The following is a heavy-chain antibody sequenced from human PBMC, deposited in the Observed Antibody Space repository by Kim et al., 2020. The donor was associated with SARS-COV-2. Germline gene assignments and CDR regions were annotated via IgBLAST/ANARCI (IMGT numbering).Heavy chain of an antibody. D-gene: IGHD3-10*02. CDR2: ISYDGSNK. J-gene: IGHJ4*02. Sequence: GGSLRLSCAASGFTFSSYAMHWVRQAPGKGLEWVAVISYDGSNKYYADSVKGRFTISRDNSKNTLYLQMNSLRAEDTAVYYCARDVSKGPLYGELFFDYWGQGTLVTVSS. CDR1: GFTFSSYA. V-gene: IGHV3-30*04. CDR3: ARDVSKGPLYGELFFDY.